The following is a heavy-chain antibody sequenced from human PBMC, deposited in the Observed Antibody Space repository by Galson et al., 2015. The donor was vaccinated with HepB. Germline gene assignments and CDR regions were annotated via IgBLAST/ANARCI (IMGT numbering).Heavy chain of an antibody. D-gene: IGHD2-15*01. CDR2: IKQDGSHQ. V-gene: IGHV3-7*01. Sequence: SLRLSCAVSGFSFSDYGMHWVRQAPGKGLEWVASIKQDGSHQNYVDSVKGRFTISRDNAENSLYLQMSSLRADDTAVYYCARGGDCSGGSCYDPSDYWGQGTLVTVSS. CDR1: GFSFSDYG. CDR3: ARGGDCSGGSCYDPSDY. J-gene: IGHJ4*02.